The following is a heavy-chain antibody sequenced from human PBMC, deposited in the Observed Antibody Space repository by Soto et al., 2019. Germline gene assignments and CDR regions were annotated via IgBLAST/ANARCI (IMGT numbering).Heavy chain of an antibody. CDR1: GYTFTGYY. CDR2: INPNSGGT. D-gene: IGHD3-22*01. V-gene: IGHV1-2*02. Sequence: ASVKVSCKASGYTFTGYYMHCVRQAPGQGLEWMGWINPNSGGTNYAQKFQGRVTMTRDTSISTAYMELSRLRSDDTAVYYCAADYYDSSGYYFGYWGQGTLVTVSS. J-gene: IGHJ4*02. CDR3: AADYYDSSGYYFGY.